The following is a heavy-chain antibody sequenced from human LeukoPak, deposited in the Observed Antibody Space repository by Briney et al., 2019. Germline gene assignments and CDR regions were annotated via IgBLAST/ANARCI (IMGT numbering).Heavy chain of an antibody. D-gene: IGHD6-19*01. Sequence: GGSLRLSCAASGFTFSSYAMSWVHQAPGKGLEWVSAISGSGGSTYYADSVKGRFTISRDNSKNTLYLQMNSLRAEDTAVYYCAKGSGGAVAGTVSNWFDPWGQGTLVTVSS. CDR1: GFTFSSYA. V-gene: IGHV3-23*01. CDR2: ISGSGGST. J-gene: IGHJ5*02. CDR3: AKGSGGAVAGTVSNWFDP.